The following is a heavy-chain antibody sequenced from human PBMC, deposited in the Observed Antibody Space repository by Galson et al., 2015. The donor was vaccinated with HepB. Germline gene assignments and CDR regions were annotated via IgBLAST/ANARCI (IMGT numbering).Heavy chain of an antibody. D-gene: IGHD3-10*01. Sequence: SLRLSCAASGFTFSSYAMSWVRQAPGKGLEWVSAISGSGGSTYYADSVKGRFTISRDNSKNTLYLQMNSLRAENTAVYYCAKDLAAGRVRGVDDAFDIWGQGTMVTVSS. J-gene: IGHJ3*02. CDR2: ISGSGGST. V-gene: IGHV3-23*01. CDR3: AKDLAAGRVRGVDDAFDI. CDR1: GFTFSSYA.